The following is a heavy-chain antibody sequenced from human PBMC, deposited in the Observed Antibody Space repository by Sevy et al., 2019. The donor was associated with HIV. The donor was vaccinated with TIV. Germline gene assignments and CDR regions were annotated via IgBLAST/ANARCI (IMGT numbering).Heavy chain of an antibody. CDR1: GYTLTKLS. V-gene: IGHV1-24*01. CDR2: FDPEDGET. D-gene: IGHD3-22*01. Sequence: ASVTVSCKVSGYTLTKLSMHWVRQAPGKGLEWMGSFDPEDGETLYAQMLQGRVIMTEDTSTDTAYMEVNSLRSEDTAVYYCATTKDYYENSGCPFDYWGQGTLVTVSS. J-gene: IGHJ4*02. CDR3: ATTKDYYENSGCPFDY.